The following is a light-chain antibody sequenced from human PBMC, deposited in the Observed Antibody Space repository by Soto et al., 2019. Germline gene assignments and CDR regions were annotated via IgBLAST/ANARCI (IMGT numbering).Light chain of an antibody. V-gene: IGLV2-8*01. CDR3: TSYTTRPGYV. CDR2: EVT. Sequence: QSALTQPPSASGSPGQSVTISCTGTSNDVGRFNAVAWYQQHPGKAPKLMIYEVTKRPSGVPDRFSGSKSGNTASLTVSGLQAEDEADYYCTSYTTRPGYVFGTGTKLTVL. CDR1: SNDVGRFNA. J-gene: IGLJ1*01.